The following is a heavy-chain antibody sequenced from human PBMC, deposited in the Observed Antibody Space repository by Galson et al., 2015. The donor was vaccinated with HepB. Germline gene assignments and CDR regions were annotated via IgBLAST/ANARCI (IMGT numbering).Heavy chain of an antibody. J-gene: IGHJ4*02. V-gene: IGHV1-2*05. CDR3: ARDREECFDY. CDR2: INPDSGGT. Sequence: SVKVSCKASGYTFTAYYMHWVRQAPGQGLEWMGRINPDSGGTNYAQKFQVRVTMTRDTSISTAYMELSRLRSDDTVVYYCARDREECFDYWGQGTLVTVSS. CDR1: GYTFTAYY.